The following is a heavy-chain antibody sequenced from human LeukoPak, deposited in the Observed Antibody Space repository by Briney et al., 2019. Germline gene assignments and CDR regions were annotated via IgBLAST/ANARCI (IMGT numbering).Heavy chain of an antibody. CDR3: ASSIHNWSDP. CDR1: GGSISSYY. CDR2: SYYSGST. V-gene: IGHV4-59*01. Sequence: SETLSLTCTVSGGSISSYYWSWIRQPPGKGMEWVGYSYYSGSTNYNPSLKSRVTISVDTSKNQFSLKLSSVTAADTGVYYCASSIHNWSDPWGQGTLVTVSS. J-gene: IGHJ5*02. D-gene: IGHD2-2*01.